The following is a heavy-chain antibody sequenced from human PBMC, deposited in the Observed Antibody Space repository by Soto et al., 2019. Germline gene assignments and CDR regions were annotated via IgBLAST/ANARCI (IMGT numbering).Heavy chain of an antibody. CDR2: INHSGST. Sequence: SETLSLTCAVYGGSFSGYYWSWIRQPPGKGLEWIGEINHSGSTNYNPSLKSRVTISVDTSKNQFSLKLSSVTAADTAVYYCARAGTPGKRRCSSTSCRGYFDYWGQGTLVTVSS. J-gene: IGHJ4*02. D-gene: IGHD2-2*01. CDR1: GGSFSGYY. CDR3: ARAGTPGKRRCSSTSCRGYFDY. V-gene: IGHV4-34*01.